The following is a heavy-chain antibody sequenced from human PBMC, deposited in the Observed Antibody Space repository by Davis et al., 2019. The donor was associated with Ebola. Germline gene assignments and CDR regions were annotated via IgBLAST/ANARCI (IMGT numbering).Heavy chain of an antibody. CDR3: AKDEYYYDSSGYYGTYFDY. V-gene: IGHV3-23*01. CDR1: GFTVSSNY. D-gene: IGHD3-22*01. Sequence: PGGSLRLSCAASGFTVSSNYMSWVRQAPGKGLEWVSAISGSGGSTYYADSVKGRFTISRDNSKNTLYLQMNSLRAEDTAVYYCAKDEYYYDSSGYYGTYFDYWGQGTLVTVSS. CDR2: ISGSGGST. J-gene: IGHJ4*02.